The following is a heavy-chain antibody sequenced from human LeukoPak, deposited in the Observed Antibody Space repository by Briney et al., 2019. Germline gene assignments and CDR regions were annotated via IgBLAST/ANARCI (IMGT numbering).Heavy chain of an antibody. V-gene: IGHV4-38-2*02. D-gene: IGHD6-13*01. CDR3: ARDLLGSSWYNWFDP. CDR2: IYHSGST. Sequence: PSETLSLTCTVSGYSISSGYYWGWIRQPPGKGLEWIGSIYHSGSTYYNPSLKSRVTISVDTSKNQSSLKLSSVTAADTAVYYCARDLLGSSWYNWFDPWGQGTLVTVSS. J-gene: IGHJ5*02. CDR1: GYSISSGYY.